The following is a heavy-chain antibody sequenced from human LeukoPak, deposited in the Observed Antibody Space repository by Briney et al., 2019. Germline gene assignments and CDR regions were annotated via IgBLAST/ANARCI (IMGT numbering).Heavy chain of an antibody. CDR3: ARDGGIGGYSYGPRFYYGMDV. V-gene: IGHV1-69*04. CDR1: GGTFSSYA. CDR2: IIPICGIA. Sequence: ASVKVSCKASGGTFSSYAISWVRQAPGQGLEWMGRIIPICGIANYAEEFQGRVTITADKSTGTAYMEQRSLRSADTAVYYCARDGGIGGYSYGPRFYYGMDVWGQGTTVTVSS. D-gene: IGHD5-18*01. J-gene: IGHJ6*02.